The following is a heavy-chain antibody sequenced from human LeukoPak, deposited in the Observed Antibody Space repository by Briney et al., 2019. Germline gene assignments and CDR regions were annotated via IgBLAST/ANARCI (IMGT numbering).Heavy chain of an antibody. CDR1: GFTFSSYS. CDR2: ISSSSSTI. CDR3: ARDRGYGDPRDAFDI. V-gene: IGHV3-48*01. D-gene: IGHD4-17*01. J-gene: IGHJ3*02. Sequence: GGSLRLSCAASGFTFSSYSMNWVRQAPGKGLEWVSYISSSSSTIYYADSVKGRFTISRDNAKNSLYLQMNSLGAEDTAVYYCARDRGYGDPRDAFDIWGQGTMVTVSS.